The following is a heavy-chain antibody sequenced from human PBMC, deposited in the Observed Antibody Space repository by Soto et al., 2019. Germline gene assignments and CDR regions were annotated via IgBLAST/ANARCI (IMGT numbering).Heavy chain of an antibody. J-gene: IGHJ4*02. D-gene: IGHD2-21*02. CDR3: ARGGHVVVVTAALDY. CDR1: GDTFRDYY. V-gene: IGHV1-46*01. CDR2: VNPSGGHT. Sequence: QLQLMQSGAEVKKPGASVKVSCKASGDTFRDYYIHWVRQAPGQGLEWMGIVNPSGGHTTYSQHFLGRVTMTRDTSTSTLHMELTSLTSEDTAVYYCARGGHVVVVTAALDYWGQGTLVTVSS.